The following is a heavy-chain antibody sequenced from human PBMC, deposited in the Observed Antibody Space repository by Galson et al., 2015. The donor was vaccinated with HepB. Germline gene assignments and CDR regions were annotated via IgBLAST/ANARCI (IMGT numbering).Heavy chain of an antibody. J-gene: IGHJ4*02. CDR1: GFTFSDYY. D-gene: IGHD3-9*01. CDR2: ISSSSSYT. V-gene: IGHV3-11*06. CDR3: AAEGYDILTGYRGAY. Sequence: SLRLSCAASGFTFSDYYMSWIRQAPGKGLEWVSYISSSSSYTNYADSMKGRFTSSRDNAKNSLYLQMNSLRAEDTAVYYCAAEGYDILTGYRGAYWGQGTLVTVSS.